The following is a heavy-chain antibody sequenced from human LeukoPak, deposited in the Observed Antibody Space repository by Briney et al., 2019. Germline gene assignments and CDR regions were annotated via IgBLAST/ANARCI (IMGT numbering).Heavy chain of an antibody. CDR1: GFTFNTYD. Sequence: GGSLRLSCAASGFTFNTYDLHWVRQAPGKRLEYVTSISTNGGRAYYANSVKGRFTISRDNSRNTLYLQMGSLRAEDTAVYYCARGYCPDAICYPNDAFDIWGQGTMVAVSS. J-gene: IGHJ3*02. CDR2: ISTNGGRA. D-gene: IGHD2-8*01. CDR3: ARGYCPDAICYPNDAFDI. V-gene: IGHV3-64*01.